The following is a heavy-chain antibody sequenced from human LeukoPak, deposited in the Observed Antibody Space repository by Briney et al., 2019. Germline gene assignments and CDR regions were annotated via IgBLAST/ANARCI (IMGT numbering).Heavy chain of an antibody. V-gene: IGHV4-34*01. J-gene: IGHJ4*02. CDR2: INHSGST. D-gene: IGHD5-18*01. CDR1: GGSFSGYY. CDR3: ARVGGENSGYRYYFDF. Sequence: PSETPSLTCAVYGGSFSGYYWSWIRQPPGKALEWIGEINHSGSTNYNPSLKSRVTISVDTSKNQFSLKLNSVTAADTAVYYCARVGGENSGYRYYFDFWGQGTLVTVSS.